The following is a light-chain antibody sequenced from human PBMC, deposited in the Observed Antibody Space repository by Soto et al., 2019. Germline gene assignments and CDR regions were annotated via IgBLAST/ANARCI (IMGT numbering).Light chain of an antibody. Sequence: QSVLTQPPSASGSPGQSVTISCTGTSSDVGGYNYVSWYQQHPGKAPKLMIYEVTKRPSGVPDRFSCSKSGNTASLTVSGLQAEDEAYYYCSSYAGRNNLVFGGGTKLTVL. J-gene: IGLJ2*01. CDR3: SSYAGRNNLV. CDR1: SSDVGGYNY. CDR2: EVT. V-gene: IGLV2-8*01.